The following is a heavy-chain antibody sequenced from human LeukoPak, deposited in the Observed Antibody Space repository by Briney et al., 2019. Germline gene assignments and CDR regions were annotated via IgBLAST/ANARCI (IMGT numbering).Heavy chain of an antibody. CDR1: GYTFTSYY. Sequence: GAXVKXSCKASGYTFTSYYMHWVRQAPGQGLEWMGIXXXSGGSTSYAQKFQGRVTMTRDTSTSTVYMELSSLRSEDTAVYYCAEGYCSSTSCYEWWFDPWGQGTLVTVSS. D-gene: IGHD2-2*01. CDR3: AEGYCSSTSCYEWWFDP. CDR2: XXXSGGST. V-gene: IGHV1-46*01. J-gene: IGHJ5*02.